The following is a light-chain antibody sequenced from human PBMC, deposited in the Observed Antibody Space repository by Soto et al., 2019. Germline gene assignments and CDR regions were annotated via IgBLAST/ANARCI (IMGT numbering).Light chain of an antibody. Sequence: DIVMTQSPATLSVAPGERVTFSCRASQGVSRKLAWYQQKPGQAPRLLIYGASTRATGIPVRFSGSGSGTEFTLTITSLQSEDFAVYYCQEYNNWHPITFGGGTKVDIK. CDR2: GAS. V-gene: IGKV3-15*01. CDR3: QEYNNWHPIT. J-gene: IGKJ4*01. CDR1: QGVSRK.